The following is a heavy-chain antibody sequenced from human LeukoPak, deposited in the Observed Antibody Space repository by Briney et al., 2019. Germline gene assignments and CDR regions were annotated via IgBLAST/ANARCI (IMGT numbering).Heavy chain of an antibody. CDR2: ISGSGGST. V-gene: IGHV3-23*01. D-gene: IGHD2-15*01. CDR3: AKDGRYCSGGSCYWWDY. J-gene: IGHJ4*02. CDR1: GFTFSSYG. Sequence: GGSLRLSCAASGFTFSSYGMHWVRQAPGKGLEWVSAISGSGGSTYYADSVKGRFTISRDNSKNTLYLQMNSLRAEDTAVYYCAKDGRYCSGGSCYWWDYWGQGTLVTVSS.